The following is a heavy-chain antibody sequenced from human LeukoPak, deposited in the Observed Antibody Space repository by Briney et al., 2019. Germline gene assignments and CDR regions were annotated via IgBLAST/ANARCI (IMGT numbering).Heavy chain of an antibody. CDR3: ARAGVGARKFYFDY. CDR1: GGTFSSYA. V-gene: IGHV1-69*04. J-gene: IGHJ4*02. Sequence: SVKVSCKASGGTFSSYAISWVRRAPGQGLEWMGRIIPILGIANYAQKFQGRVTITADKSTSTAYMELSSLRSEDTAVYYCARAGVGARKFYFDYWGQGTLVTVSS. D-gene: IGHD1-26*01. CDR2: IIPILGIA.